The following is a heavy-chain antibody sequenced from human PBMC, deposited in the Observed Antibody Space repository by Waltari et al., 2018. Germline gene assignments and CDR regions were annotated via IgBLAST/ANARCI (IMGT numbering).Heavy chain of an antibody. CDR2: INPKNGDT. CDR1: GYSFTASH. Sequence: QVQLVQSGPEVKKPGASVKVSCQASGYSFTASHLHWVRQTPGQGLEWLGWINPKNGDTSYAQNFLGRVTMTRDTSINTVYMDLSGLRSDDTAVFYCARDPGPIVGAPDYWGQGTLVTVSS. D-gene: IGHD1-26*01. J-gene: IGHJ4*02. V-gene: IGHV1-2*02. CDR3: ARDPGPIVGAPDY.